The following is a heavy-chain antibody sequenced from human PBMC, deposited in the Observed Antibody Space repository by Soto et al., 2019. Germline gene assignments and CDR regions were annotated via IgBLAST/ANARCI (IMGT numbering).Heavy chain of an antibody. CDR3: ARESGGYDSSTRYGLDV. J-gene: IGHJ6*02. CDR1: GGSISSVGHY. CDR2: IYYSGST. Sequence: PSETLSLTCSVSGGSISSVGHYWTWIRRQSGKGLEWIGYIYYSGSTDYNPSLKSRVTISVDSYKKQFSLNLSSVTTADTAIYCCARESGGYDSSTRYGLDVWGQGTKVTVSS. D-gene: IGHD6-25*01. V-gene: IGHV4-31*03.